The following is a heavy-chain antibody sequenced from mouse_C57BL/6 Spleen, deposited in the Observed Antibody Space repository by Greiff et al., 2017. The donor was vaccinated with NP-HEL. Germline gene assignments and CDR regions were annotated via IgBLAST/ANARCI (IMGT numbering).Heavy chain of an antibody. CDR2: IYPGSGNT. Sequence: QVQLQQSGAELVRPGASVKLSCKASGYTFTDYYINWVKQRPGQGLEWIARIYPGSGNTYYNEKFKGKATLTAEKSSSTAYMQLSSLTSEDSAVYFCARGAQATLDYWGQGTTLTVSS. D-gene: IGHD3-2*02. CDR1: GYTFTDYY. V-gene: IGHV1-76*01. CDR3: ARGAQATLDY. J-gene: IGHJ2*01.